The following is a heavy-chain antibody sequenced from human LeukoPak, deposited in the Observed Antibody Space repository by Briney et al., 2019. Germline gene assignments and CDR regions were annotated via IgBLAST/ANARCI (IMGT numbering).Heavy chain of an antibody. CDR2: INHSGST. J-gene: IGHJ3*02. V-gene: IGHV4-34*01. CDR3: ARAPLVVVPAAIRDAFDI. D-gene: IGHD2-2*02. CDR1: GGSFSGYY. Sequence: SETLSLTCAVSGGSFSGYYWSWIRQPPGKGLEWIGEINHSGSTNYNPSPKSRVTISLDTSKNQFSLKLSSVTAADTAVYYCARAPLVVVPAAIRDAFDIWGQGTMVTVSS.